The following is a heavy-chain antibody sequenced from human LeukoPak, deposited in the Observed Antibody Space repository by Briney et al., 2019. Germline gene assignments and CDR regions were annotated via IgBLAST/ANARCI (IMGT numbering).Heavy chain of an antibody. CDR3: AREYCSGGSCYSDAFDI. Sequence: GGSLRLSCAASGFTFSSYSMNWVRQAPGKGLEWVSYISSRSRTIYYADSVKGRFTISRDNAKNSLYLQMNSLRAEDTAVYYCAREYCSGGSCYSDAFDIWGQGTMVTVSS. V-gene: IGHV3-48*04. CDR2: ISSRSRTI. CDR1: GFTFSSYS. D-gene: IGHD2-15*01. J-gene: IGHJ3*02.